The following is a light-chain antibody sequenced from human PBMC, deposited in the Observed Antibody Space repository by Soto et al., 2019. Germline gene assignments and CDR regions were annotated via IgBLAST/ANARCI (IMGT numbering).Light chain of an antibody. Sequence: AIRMTQSPSSFSASTGDRVTITCRASQGISSYLAWYQQKPGKAPKLLIYAASTLQSGVPSRFSGSGSGTDFTLTTSCLQSEDFATYYCQQYYSYPHTFGQGTKWKSN. V-gene: IGKV1-8*01. J-gene: IGKJ1*01. CDR1: QGISSY. CDR2: AAS. CDR3: QQYYSYPHT.